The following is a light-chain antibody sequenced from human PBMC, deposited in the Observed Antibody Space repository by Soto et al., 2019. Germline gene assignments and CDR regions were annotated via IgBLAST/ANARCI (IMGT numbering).Light chain of an antibody. CDR1: QSVGSY. Sequence: DILVTQYPASPSWCAGETVSVAGGSSQSVGSYLAWYQQKPGQAPRLLIYGASSRATGIPDRFSGSGSGTVFPLTIGSLELEDFAVYYCQQYGSCPLTIGRGTKVDI. J-gene: IGKJ4*02. V-gene: IGKV3-20*01. CDR2: GAS. CDR3: QQYGSCPLT.